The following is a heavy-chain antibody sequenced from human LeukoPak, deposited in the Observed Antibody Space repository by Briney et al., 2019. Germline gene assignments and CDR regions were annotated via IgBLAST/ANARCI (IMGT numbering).Heavy chain of an antibody. J-gene: IGHJ3*02. Sequence: SVKVSCKASGGTFSSYATSWVRQAPGQGLEWMGGIIPIFGTGKYAQKVQGRITMSTDESTSTAYMELSSLRSEDSAVYYCARQGGITVFGVAQPGGAFDIWGQGTKVTVSS. CDR2: IIPIFGTG. D-gene: IGHD3-3*01. V-gene: IGHV1-69*05. CDR3: ARQGGITVFGVAQPGGAFDI. CDR1: GGTFSSYA.